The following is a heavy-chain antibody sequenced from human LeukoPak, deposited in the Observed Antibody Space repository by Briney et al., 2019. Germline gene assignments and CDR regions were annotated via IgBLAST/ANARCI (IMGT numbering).Heavy chain of an antibody. V-gene: IGHV1-46*01. CDR3: ARDSVSVEEVGYYYGMDV. J-gene: IGHJ6*02. D-gene: IGHD2-15*01. CDR1: GHTFTSYY. CDR2: INPSGGST. Sequence: ASVKVSCKASGHTFTSYYMHWVRQAPGQRLEWMGIINPSGGSTSYAQKFQGRVTMTRDTTTSTVYMELSSLRSEDTAVYYCARDSVSVEEVGYYYGMDVWGQGTTVTVSS.